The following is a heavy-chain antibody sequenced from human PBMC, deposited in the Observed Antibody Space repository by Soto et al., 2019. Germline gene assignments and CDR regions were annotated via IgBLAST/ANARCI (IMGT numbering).Heavy chain of an antibody. V-gene: IGHV4-38-2*01. CDR3: ERLYDSSGYQHYFDY. D-gene: IGHD3-22*01. Sequence: PSETLSLTCAVSDYSISNGYFWGWIRQPPGKGLEYIGSTFHSGITYYNPSLKSRVTISVDTSKNQFSLKLSSVTAADTAVYFCERLYDSSGYQHYFDYCGQGPPVTVYS. CDR1: DYSISNGYF. CDR2: TFHSGIT. J-gene: IGHJ4*02.